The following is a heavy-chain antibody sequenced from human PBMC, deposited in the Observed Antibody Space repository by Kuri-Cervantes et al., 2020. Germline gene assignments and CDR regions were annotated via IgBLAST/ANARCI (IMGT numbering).Heavy chain of an antibody. D-gene: IGHD3-10*02. CDR1: GYTFTSYA. CDR2: INAGNGNT. CDR3: ARRPVHGMDV. Sequence: ASVKVSCKASGYTFTSYAMHWVRQAPGQRLEWMGWINAGNGNTKYSQKLQGRVTMTTDTSTSTAYMELSSLRSDDTAVYYCARRPVHGMDVWGQGTTVTVSS. J-gene: IGHJ6*02. V-gene: IGHV1-3*01.